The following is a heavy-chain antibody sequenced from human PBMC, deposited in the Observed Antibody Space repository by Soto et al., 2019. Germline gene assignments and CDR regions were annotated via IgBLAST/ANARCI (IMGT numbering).Heavy chain of an antibody. D-gene: IGHD5-12*01. CDR2: IIPIFGTA. CDR1: GGTFSNYA. J-gene: IGHJ5*02. Sequence: QVQLVQSGAEVKKPGSSVKVSCKASGGTFSNYAISWVRQAPGQGLEWMGGIIPIFGTANYAQKFQGRDTITADESPSTAYMELSSLRYEDTAIYYCAVGSVDIVPTGMKPFDPWGQGTLVTVSS. V-gene: IGHV1-69*12. CDR3: AVGSVDIVPTGMKPFDP.